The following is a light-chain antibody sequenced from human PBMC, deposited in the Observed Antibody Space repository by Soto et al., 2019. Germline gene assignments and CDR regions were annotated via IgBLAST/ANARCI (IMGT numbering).Light chain of an antibody. Sequence: EIVLTQSPGTLSLSPGERATLSCRASQSVSNNYLAWYQQKPGQAPRLLIYGASSRATGIPDRFSGSGSGTDLTLHISRMVAEDFAVYYCQQYGSSPFSFGPGNKVDIK. CDR3: QQYGSSPFS. J-gene: IGKJ3*01. CDR2: GAS. V-gene: IGKV3-20*01. CDR1: QSVSNNY.